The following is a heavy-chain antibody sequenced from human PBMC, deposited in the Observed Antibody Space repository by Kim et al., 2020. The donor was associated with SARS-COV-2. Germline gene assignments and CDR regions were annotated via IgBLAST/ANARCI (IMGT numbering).Heavy chain of an antibody. Sequence: GGSLRLSCAASGFTFSSYAMHWVRQAPGKGLEWVAVIWYDGSNKYYADSVKGRFTISRDNSKNTLYLQMNSLRAEDTAVYYCAKDHASGVGDYFDYWGQG. V-gene: IGHV3-33*06. CDR2: IWYDGSNK. J-gene: IGHJ4*02. CDR3: AKDHASGVGDYFDY. D-gene: IGHD3-16*01. CDR1: GFTFSSYA.